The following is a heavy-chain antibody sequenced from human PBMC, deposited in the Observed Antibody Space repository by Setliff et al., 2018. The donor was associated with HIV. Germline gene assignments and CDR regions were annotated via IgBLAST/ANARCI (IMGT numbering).Heavy chain of an antibody. CDR3: AKDIGYYDSSVYFSPLNGFDI. CDR1: GFTFGNYA. Sequence: GGSLRLSCEASGFTFGNYAMSWVRQAPGKGLEWVAAMSGSGSTYSADSVKGRFTISRDNSKNTLYLQMSSLRADDTAVYYCAKDIGYYDSSVYFSPLNGFDIWGQGTMVTVSS. CDR2: MSGSGST. D-gene: IGHD3-22*01. J-gene: IGHJ3*02. V-gene: IGHV3-23*01.